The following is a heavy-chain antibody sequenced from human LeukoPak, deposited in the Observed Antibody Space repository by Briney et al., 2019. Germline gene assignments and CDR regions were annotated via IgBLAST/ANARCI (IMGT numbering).Heavy chain of an antibody. V-gene: IGHV3-23*01. J-gene: IGHJ4*02. Sequence: GGSLRLSCAASGFTLSSHAMSWVRQAPGKGLEWVSGMSGSGGGTFYAASVKGGFTISRDNSKNTLYLQMNSLRAEDTAVYYCAKDRYQLLPTFDSWGQGTLVTVSS. CDR2: MSGSGGGT. D-gene: IGHD2-2*01. CDR1: GFTLSSHA. CDR3: AKDRYQLLPTFDS.